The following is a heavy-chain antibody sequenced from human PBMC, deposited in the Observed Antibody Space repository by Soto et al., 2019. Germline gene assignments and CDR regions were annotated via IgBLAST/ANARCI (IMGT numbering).Heavy chain of an antibody. CDR2: ISGGGGST. Sequence: PGGSLRLSCAASGFTFSSYAMSWVRQAPGKGLEWVSAISGGGGSTYYADSVKGRFTISRDNSKNTLYLQMNSLRAEDTAVYYCAKASPAVVVPESPVDYWGQGTLVTVSS. CDR3: AKASPAVVVPESPVDY. D-gene: IGHD2-21*01. J-gene: IGHJ4*02. V-gene: IGHV3-23*01. CDR1: GFTFSSYA.